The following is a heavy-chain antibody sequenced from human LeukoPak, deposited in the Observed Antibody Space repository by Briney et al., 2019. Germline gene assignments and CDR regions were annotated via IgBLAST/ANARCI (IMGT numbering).Heavy chain of an antibody. CDR2: IYYSGST. Sequence: PSETLSLTCTVSGGSISSGGYYWSWIRQHPGKGLEWIGYIYYSGSTYYNPSLKSRVTISVDTSKNQFSLKLSSVTAADTAVYYCASGAVTMVRGVINYYYYGMDVWGQGTTVTVSS. CDR3: ASGAVTMVRGVINYYYYGMDV. J-gene: IGHJ6*02. V-gene: IGHV4-31*03. D-gene: IGHD3-10*01. CDR1: GGSISSGGYY.